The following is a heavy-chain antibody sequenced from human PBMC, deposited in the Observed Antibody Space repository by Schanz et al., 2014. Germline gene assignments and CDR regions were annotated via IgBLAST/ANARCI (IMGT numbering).Heavy chain of an antibody. D-gene: IGHD1-26*01. CDR3: ARGGSGSHYRLDY. Sequence: EVHLVESGGGLVQPGGSLRLSCAASGITFSSHSFNWVRQAPGKGLEWISYITYNGGTIYYADSVKGRFTVSRDNAENALYLQMNSLRAEDTGLYFCARGGSGSHYRLDYWGQGTLVNVSS. V-gene: IGHV3-48*01. J-gene: IGHJ4*02. CDR2: ITYNGGTI. CDR1: GITFSSHS.